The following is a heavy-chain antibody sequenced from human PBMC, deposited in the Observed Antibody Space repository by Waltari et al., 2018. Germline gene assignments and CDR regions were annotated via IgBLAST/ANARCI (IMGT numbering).Heavy chain of an antibody. D-gene: IGHD6-13*01. V-gene: IGHV4-34*02. J-gene: IGHJ4*02. CDR1: GGSFSGYY. CDR3: ARRPGIAPAGTKGYFDN. Sequence: QVQLEQWGAGLFKPSETLSLTCAVYGGSFSGYYWSWVRQSPGTGLEWIGQINHSGSRNYNPSLESRVTISADTSKNQCSLNLRSVTAADTAIYDWARRPGIAPAGTKGYFDNWGQGILVTVSS. CDR2: INHSGSR.